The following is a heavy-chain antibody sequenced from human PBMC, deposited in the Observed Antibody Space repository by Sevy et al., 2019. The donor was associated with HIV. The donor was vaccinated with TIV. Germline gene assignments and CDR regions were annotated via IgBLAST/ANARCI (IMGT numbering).Heavy chain of an antibody. J-gene: IGHJ4*02. CDR1: GYTFTSYT. CDR3: ARSHCSGGRCYSLAY. Sequence: ASVKVSCKASGYTFTSYTITWVRQAPGQGLEWMGRISAFNGDTNHAQKFQGRVTMTTDTSTSTAYMELRSLRSDDTAVYYCARSHCSGGRCYSLAYWGQGTLVTVSS. D-gene: IGHD2-15*01. V-gene: IGHV1-18*01. CDR2: ISAFNGDT.